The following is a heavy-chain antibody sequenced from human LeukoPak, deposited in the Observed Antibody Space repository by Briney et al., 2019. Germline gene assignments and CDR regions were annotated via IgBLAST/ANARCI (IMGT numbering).Heavy chain of an antibody. J-gene: IGHJ5*02. CDR3: ARDVPNNWFDT. CDR1: GITFGNNW. CDR2: INSDGGGA. Sequence: GGSLRLSCAASGITFGNNWMHWVRQGPGKGLVWISRINSDGGGAIYADSVKGRFTVSRDNAKNTLYLQMNSLRAEDTAVYYCARDVPNNWFDTWGQGTVVTVSS. V-gene: IGHV3-74*01.